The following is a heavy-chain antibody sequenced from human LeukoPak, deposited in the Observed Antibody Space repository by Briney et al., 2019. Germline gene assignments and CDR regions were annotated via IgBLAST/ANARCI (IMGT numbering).Heavy chain of an antibody. CDR1: GGSMNTLNG. D-gene: IGHD2-15*01. V-gene: IGHV4-4*02. Sequence: SETLSLTCTVWGGSMNTLNGWGWLRQSPGKGLEWNGQIYHGGNTNYNPSLKSLVAMSVDRSDNQFSLSLTSLHAEDTALYYCARDFAVVGAVAAFDLWGQGTLVSVSS. J-gene: IGHJ3*01. CDR2: IYHGGNT. CDR3: ARDFAVVGAVAAFDL.